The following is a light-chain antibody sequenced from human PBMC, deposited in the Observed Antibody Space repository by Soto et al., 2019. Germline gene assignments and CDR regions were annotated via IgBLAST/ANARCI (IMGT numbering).Light chain of an antibody. CDR3: QHYDSARWK. V-gene: IGKV3-20*01. J-gene: IGKJ1*01. CDR1: QSISSTY. CDR2: DAS. Sequence: EIVLTQSPGTLSLSPGERATLSCRASQSISSTYLTWYHQRPGQAPRLLIYDASRRATGIPDRFSGSGSGTDFSLTISRLEPEDFAVYYCQHYDSARWKFGLGTKVDIK.